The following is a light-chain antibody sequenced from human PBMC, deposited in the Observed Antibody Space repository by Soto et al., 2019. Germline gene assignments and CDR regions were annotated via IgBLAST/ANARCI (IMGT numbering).Light chain of an antibody. V-gene: IGKV3-15*01. CDR1: QSVSNN. CDR3: QQYNNWPGP. J-gene: IGKJ1*01. CDR2: GAS. Sequence: EIVLTQSPGTLSLSPGERATLSCRASQSVSNNYLAWYQQKPGQAPRLLIYGASNRATGIPARFSGSGSGTEFTLTISSLQSEDFAVYYCQQYNNWPGPFGQGTKVDIK.